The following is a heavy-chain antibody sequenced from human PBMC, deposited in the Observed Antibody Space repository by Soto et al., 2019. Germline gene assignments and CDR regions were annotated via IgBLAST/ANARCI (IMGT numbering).Heavy chain of an antibody. V-gene: IGHV1-69*13. CDR3: AAGIPDIVVVPAAISD. J-gene: IGHJ4*02. CDR1: GGTFSSYA. Sequence: GASVKVSCEASGGTFSSYAISWVRQAPGQGLEWMGGIIPIFGTANYAQKFQGRVMITADESTSTAYMELSSLRSEDTGVYYCAAGIPDIVVVPAAISDWGQGTLVTVS. CDR2: IIPIFGTA. D-gene: IGHD2-2*01.